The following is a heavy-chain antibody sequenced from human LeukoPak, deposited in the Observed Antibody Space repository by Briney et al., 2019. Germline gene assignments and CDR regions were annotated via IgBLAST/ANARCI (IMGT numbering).Heavy chain of an antibody. J-gene: IGHJ6*04. CDR2: ISSSSYYI. CDR3: AELGITMIGGV. CDR1: EFTFSSYT. Sequence: PGGSLRLSCAASEFTFSSYTMNWVRQAPGKGLEWVSSISSSSYYIYYADSVKGRFTISRDNAKNSLYLQMSSLRAEDTAVYYCAELGITMIGGVWGKGTTVTISS. D-gene: IGHD3-10*02. V-gene: IGHV3-21*01.